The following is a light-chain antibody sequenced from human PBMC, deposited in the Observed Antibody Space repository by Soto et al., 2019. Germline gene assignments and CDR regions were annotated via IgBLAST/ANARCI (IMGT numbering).Light chain of an antibody. Sequence: QSALTQPASVSGSPGQSITISCTGTSSDIGGYNFVSWYQQHPGKAPKLMIYDVSNRPSGVSNRFSGSKSDNTASLTISGLQAEDEADYYCSSYTTSSPVVFGGGTKVTVL. CDR1: SSDIGGYNF. V-gene: IGLV2-14*03. CDR3: SSYTTSSPVV. J-gene: IGLJ2*01. CDR2: DVS.